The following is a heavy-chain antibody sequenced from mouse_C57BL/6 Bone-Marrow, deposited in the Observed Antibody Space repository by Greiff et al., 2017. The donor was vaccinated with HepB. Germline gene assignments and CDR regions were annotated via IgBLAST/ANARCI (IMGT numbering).Heavy chain of an antibody. CDR1: GYTFTSYW. CDR2: IHPNSGST. CDR3: VLWLRRHYAMDY. J-gene: IGHJ4*01. Sequence: VQLQQPGAELVKPGASVKLSCKASGYTFTSYWMHWVKQRPGQGLEWIGMIHPNSGSTNYNEKFKSKATLTVDKSSSTAYMQLSSLTSEDSAVYYCVLWLRRHYAMDYWGQGTSVTVSS. V-gene: IGHV1-64*01. D-gene: IGHD2-2*01.